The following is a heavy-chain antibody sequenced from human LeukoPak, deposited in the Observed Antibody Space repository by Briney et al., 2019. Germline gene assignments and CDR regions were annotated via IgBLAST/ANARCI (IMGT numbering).Heavy chain of an antibody. CDR3: ARVAVAADY. V-gene: IGHV3-21*01. Sequence: GGSLRLSCAASGFTFSSYSMNWVRQAQGKGLEWVSSISSSSSYTYYADSVKGRFTISRDNAKNSLYLQMNSLRAEDTAVYYCARVAVAADYWGQGTLVTVSS. CDR1: GFTFSSYS. J-gene: IGHJ4*02. CDR2: ISSSSSYT. D-gene: IGHD6-19*01.